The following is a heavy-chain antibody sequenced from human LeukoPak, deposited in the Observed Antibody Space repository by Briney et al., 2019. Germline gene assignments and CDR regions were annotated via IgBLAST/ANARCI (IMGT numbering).Heavy chain of an antibody. J-gene: IGHJ4*02. CDR1: GFTFSSYE. D-gene: IGHD3-22*01. CDR3: TTDVTMIVVALRDY. V-gene: IGHV3-48*03. CDR2: ISSSGSTI. Sequence: PGGSLRLSCAASGFTFSSYEMNWVRQAPGKGLEWVSYISSSGSTIYYADSVKGRFTISRDNAKNSLYLQMNSLKTEDTAVYYCTTDVTMIVVALRDYWGQGTLVTVSS.